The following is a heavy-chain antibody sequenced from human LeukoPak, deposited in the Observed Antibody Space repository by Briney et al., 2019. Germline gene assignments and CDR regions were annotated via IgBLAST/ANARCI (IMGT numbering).Heavy chain of an antibody. Sequence: GGSLRLSCAASGFSFSSYAMNWVRQAPGKGLEWVSIIFGNGDTTYYADSVKGRFTVSRDNSKDTLYLQTNDLRPDDTAIYYCAKRNTMVRGGPCFDYWGQGLLVTVSS. CDR3: AKRNTMVRGGPCFDY. D-gene: IGHD3-10*01. J-gene: IGHJ4*02. CDR1: GFSFSSYA. CDR2: IFGNGDTT. V-gene: IGHV3-23*01.